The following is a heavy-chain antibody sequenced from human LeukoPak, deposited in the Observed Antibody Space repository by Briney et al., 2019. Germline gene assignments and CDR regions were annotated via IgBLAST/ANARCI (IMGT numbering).Heavy chain of an antibody. CDR1: GYTFTGHY. CDR3: ARDRITQSYYFDY. CDR2: ISAYNGNT. V-gene: IGHV1-18*04. J-gene: IGHJ4*02. D-gene: IGHD3-10*01. Sequence: ASVKVSCKASGYTFTGHYMHWVRQAPGQGLEWMGWISAYNGNTNYAQKLQGRVTMTTDTSTSTAYMELRSLRSDDTAVYYCARDRITQSYYFDYWGQGTLVTVSS.